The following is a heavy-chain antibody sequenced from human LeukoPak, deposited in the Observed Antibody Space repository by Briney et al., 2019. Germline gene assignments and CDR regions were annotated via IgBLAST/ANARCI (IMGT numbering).Heavy chain of an antibody. V-gene: IGHV3-23*01. D-gene: IGHD2-15*01. Sequence: GGSLRLSCAASGFTFSSYAMSWVRQPPGKGLEWFSTISGSGGGTYYADSVKGRFTISRDNSKNTLYLQMNSLRPEDTAVYYCAGYFCSGGSCYRYFDYWGQGTLVTVSS. CDR3: AGYFCSGGSCYRYFDY. CDR1: GFTFSSYA. J-gene: IGHJ4*02. CDR2: ISGSGGGT.